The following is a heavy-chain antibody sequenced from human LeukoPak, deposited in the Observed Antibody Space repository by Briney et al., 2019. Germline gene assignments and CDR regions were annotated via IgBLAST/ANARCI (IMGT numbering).Heavy chain of an antibody. CDR1: GFTFSSYI. J-gene: IGHJ4*02. CDR2: ISGSGGST. D-gene: IGHD3-22*01. CDR3: AKAPHGGGLYYYDSSGYYYAPGY. Sequence: GGSLRLSCAASGFTFSSYIMSWVRQAPGKGLEWVSAISGSGGSTYYADSVKGRFTISRDNSKNTLYLQMNSLRAEDTAVYYCAKAPHGGGLYYYDSSGYYYAPGYWGQGTLVTVSS. V-gene: IGHV3-23*01.